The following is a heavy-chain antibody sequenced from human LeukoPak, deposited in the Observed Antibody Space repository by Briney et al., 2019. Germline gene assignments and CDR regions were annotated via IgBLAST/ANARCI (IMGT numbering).Heavy chain of an antibody. CDR2: ISAYNGNT. D-gene: IGHD3-9*01. CDR3: ARDKRMYYDILTGYSAFDY. CDR1: GYTFTSYG. V-gene: IGHV1-18*01. J-gene: IGHJ4*02. Sequence: ASVKVSCKASGYTFTSYGISWVRQAPGQGLEWMGWISAYNGNTNYAQKLQGRVTMTTDTSTSTAYMELRSLRSDDTAVYYCARDKRMYYDILTGYSAFDYWGQGTLVTVSS.